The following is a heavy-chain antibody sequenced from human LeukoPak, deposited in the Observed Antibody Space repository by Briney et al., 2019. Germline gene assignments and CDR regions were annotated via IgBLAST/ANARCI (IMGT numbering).Heavy chain of an antibody. Sequence: SETLSLTCTVSGGSISSYYWSWIRQPPGKGLEWIGYIYYSGSTNYNPSLKSRVTISVDTSKNQFSLKLSSVTAADTAAYYCASLSGASSGFDYWGQGTLVTVSS. J-gene: IGHJ4*02. D-gene: IGHD3-22*01. CDR2: IYYSGST. CDR3: ASLSGASSGFDY. CDR1: GGSISSYY. V-gene: IGHV4-59*08.